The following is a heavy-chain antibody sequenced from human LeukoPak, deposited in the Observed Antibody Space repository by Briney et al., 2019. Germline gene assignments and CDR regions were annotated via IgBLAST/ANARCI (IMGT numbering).Heavy chain of an antibody. CDR1: GFTFSSYA. D-gene: IGHD6-13*01. J-gene: IGHJ1*01. CDR3: AGSPKYSSSWYEYFQH. CDR2: ISHDGSNK. Sequence: PGGSLRLSCAGSGFTFSSYAMHWVRQAPGKGLEWVAAISHDGSNKYHADSVKGRFTISRDNSRNTVYLQMNSLRAEDTAVYFCAGSPKYSSSWYEYFQHWGQGTLVTVSS. V-gene: IGHV3-30*01.